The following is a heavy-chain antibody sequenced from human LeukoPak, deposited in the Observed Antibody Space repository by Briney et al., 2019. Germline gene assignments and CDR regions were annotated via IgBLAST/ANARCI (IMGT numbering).Heavy chain of an antibody. J-gene: IGHJ4*02. CDR2: ISSSSSYI. D-gene: IGHD3-3*01. CDR1: GGSFSGYH. V-gene: IGHV3-21*01. Sequence: PSETLSLTCAVHGGSFSGYHWNWIRQAPGKGLEWVSSISSSSSYIYYADSVKGRFTISRDNAKNSLYLQMNSLRAEDTAVYYCARGYDFWSGYHDYWGQGTLVTVSS. CDR3: ARGYDFWSGYHDY.